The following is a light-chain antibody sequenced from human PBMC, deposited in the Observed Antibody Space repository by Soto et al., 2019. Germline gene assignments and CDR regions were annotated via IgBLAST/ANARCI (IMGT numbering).Light chain of an antibody. CDR1: QTISSW. J-gene: IGKJ1*01. CDR3: QNNDSSRT. CDR2: KAS. Sequence: DTEMTQSPSPLSGSVGDRVTIPCRASQTISSWLAWYQQKPGKAPKLLIYKASSLESGVPSRFSGSGTGTEIALTITIRRLHSDASETYYRQNNDSSRTFGQGTKVDIK. V-gene: IGKV1-5*03.